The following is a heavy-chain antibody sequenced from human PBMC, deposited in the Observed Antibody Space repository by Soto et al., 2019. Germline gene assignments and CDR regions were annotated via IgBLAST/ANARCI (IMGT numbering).Heavy chain of an antibody. D-gene: IGHD3-3*01. Sequence: GGSLRLSCSASGFTFSRSWMSWVRQAPGKGLEWVANIKEDGSEKYYVDSVKDRFTISSDNAKNSLYLQMNSLRAEDTAVYYCARDGAYYDFWSGDYYYYYMDVWGKGTTVTVSS. CDR3: ARDGAYYDFWSGDYYYYYMDV. CDR1: GFTFSRSW. V-gene: IGHV3-7*01. J-gene: IGHJ6*03. CDR2: IKEDGSEK.